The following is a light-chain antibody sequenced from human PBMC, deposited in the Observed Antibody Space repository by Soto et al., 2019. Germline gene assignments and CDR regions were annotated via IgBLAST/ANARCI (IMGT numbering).Light chain of an antibody. CDR1: QSISSY. Sequence: DIQMTQSPSSLSASVGDRVTITFRASQSISSYLNLYQQKPGKAPKLLIYAASSLQSGVPSRFSGSGSGTDFTLTISSLQPEDFATYYCQQSYSTLPITFGQGTRLEI. V-gene: IGKV1-39*01. J-gene: IGKJ5*01. CDR2: AAS. CDR3: QQSYSTLPIT.